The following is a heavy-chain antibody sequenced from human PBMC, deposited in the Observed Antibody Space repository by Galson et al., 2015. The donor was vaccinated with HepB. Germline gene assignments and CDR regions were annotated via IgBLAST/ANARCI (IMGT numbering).Heavy chain of an antibody. V-gene: IGHV5-51*01. J-gene: IGHJ4*02. CDR1: GYSFTSYW. CDR2: IYPGDSDT. Sequence: QSGAEVKKPGESLKISCKGSGYSFTSYWIGWVRQMPGKGLEWMGIIYPGDSDTRYSPSFQGQVTISADKSISTAYLQWSSLKASDTAMYYCARAPGLAYCGGDCYFPLDYWGQGTLVTVSS. CDR3: ARAPGLAYCGGDCYFPLDY. D-gene: IGHD2-21*02.